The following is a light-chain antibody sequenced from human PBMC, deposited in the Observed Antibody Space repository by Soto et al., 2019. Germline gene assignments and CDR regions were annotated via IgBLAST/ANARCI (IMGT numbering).Light chain of an antibody. CDR3: QQYGSSQYT. CDR2: GAS. J-gene: IGKJ2*01. Sequence: EIVLTQSPGTLSLSPGERATLSCRARQSVSSNYLAWYQQKPGQAPRLLIYGASSRATGIPDRFSGSTSGTEFTLTISRLDTEDFAVYYCQQYGSSQYTFGQGTKLEIK. V-gene: IGKV3-20*01. CDR1: QSVSSNY.